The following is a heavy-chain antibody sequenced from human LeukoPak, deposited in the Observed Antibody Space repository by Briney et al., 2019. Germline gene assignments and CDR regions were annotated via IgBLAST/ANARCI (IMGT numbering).Heavy chain of an antibody. CDR2: INGGNDDA. J-gene: IGHJ4*02. Sequence: ASVKVSCKTSGYTFTSYGMHWVRQAPGQRLEWMAWINGGNDDAKYSQKFQGRVTITRDTSASTAYMELSSLRSEDTAVYYCARDLLSGSSSWYGLVYWGQGTLVTVSS. CDR3: ARDLLSGSSSWYGLVY. D-gene: IGHD6-13*01. CDR1: GYTFTSYG. V-gene: IGHV1-3*01.